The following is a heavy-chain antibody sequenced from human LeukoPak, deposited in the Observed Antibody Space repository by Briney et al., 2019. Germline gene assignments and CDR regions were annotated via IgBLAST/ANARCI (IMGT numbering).Heavy chain of an antibody. CDR3: ARALAPPHESILRNNWFDP. CDR1: GGTFSSYA. J-gene: IGHJ5*02. V-gene: IGHV1-69*04. Sequence: GSSVKVSCKAFGGTFSSYAISWVRQAPGQGLEWMGRIIPILGIANYAQKFQGRVTITADKSTSTAYMELSSLRSEDTAVYYCARALAPPHESILRNNWFDPWGQGTLVTVSS. D-gene: IGHD2-21*01. CDR2: IIPILGIA.